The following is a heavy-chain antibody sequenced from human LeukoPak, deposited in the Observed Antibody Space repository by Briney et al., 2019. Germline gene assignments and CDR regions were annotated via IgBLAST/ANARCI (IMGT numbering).Heavy chain of an antibody. CDR2: ISYDGSNK. V-gene: IGHV3-30*03. CDR3: ARGAGGSYLDAFDI. CDR1: GFTFSGYG. J-gene: IGHJ3*02. Sequence: PGGSLRLSCAASGFTFSGYGLNWVRQAPGKGLEWVAVISYDGSNKYYADSVKGRFTISRDNSKNTLYLQMNSLRAEDTAVYYCARGAGGSYLDAFDIWGQGTMVTVSS. D-gene: IGHD1-26*01.